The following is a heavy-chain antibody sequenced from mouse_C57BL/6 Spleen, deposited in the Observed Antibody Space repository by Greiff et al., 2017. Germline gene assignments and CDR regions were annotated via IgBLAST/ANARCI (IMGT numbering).Heavy chain of an antibody. CDR3: THYGSSPFDY. CDR1: GFNIKDDY. CDR2: IAPANGDT. J-gene: IGHJ2*01. Sequence: VQLQQSGAELVRPGASVKLSCTASGFNIKDDYMHWVKQRPEQGLEWIGWIAPANGDTAHASKFQGKSTIPADTSSNTAYLQLSSLTSEDTAVYYCTHYGSSPFDYWGQGTTLTVSS. V-gene: IGHV14-4*01. D-gene: IGHD1-1*01.